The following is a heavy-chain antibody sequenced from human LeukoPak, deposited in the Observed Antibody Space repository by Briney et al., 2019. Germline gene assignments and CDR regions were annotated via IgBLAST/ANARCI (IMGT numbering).Heavy chain of an antibody. J-gene: IGHJ4*02. CDR2: IYYSGST. CDR1: GGSISNSSYY. D-gene: IGHD1-26*01. V-gene: IGHV4-39*01. CDR3: ARRGIVGATSALDY. Sequence: PPETLSLTCTVSGGSISNSSYYWGWIRQPPGKGLEWIGSIYYSGSTYYNPSLKSRVTISVDTSKNQFSLKLSSVTAADTAVYYCARRGIVGATSALDYWGQGTLVTVSS.